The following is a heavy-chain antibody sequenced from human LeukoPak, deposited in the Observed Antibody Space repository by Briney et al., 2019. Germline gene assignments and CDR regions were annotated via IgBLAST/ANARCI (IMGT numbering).Heavy chain of an antibody. CDR3: VRGGDLVSRDVIIPFEY. CDR2: INPKSGDT. V-gene: IGHV1-2*02. Sequence: ASVKVSCKASGYTFTGHYMHWVRQAPGQGFEWMGWINPKSGDTSYAQKFQGRVTLTRDTSISTAYMELSSLRSDDTAVYFCVRGGDLVSRDVIIPFEYWGQGTLVTVSS. CDR1: GYTFTGHY. J-gene: IGHJ4*02. D-gene: IGHD3-3*01.